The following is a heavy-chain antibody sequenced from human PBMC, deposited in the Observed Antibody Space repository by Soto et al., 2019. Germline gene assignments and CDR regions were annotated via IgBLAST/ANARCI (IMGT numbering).Heavy chain of an antibody. D-gene: IGHD3-16*01. CDR2: ITGSGETT. CDR3: AKSQIGAAHYGDY. CDR1: GFTFSSYS. Sequence: GGSLRLSCAPSGFTFSSYSMNWVRQAPGKGLEWVSTITGSGETTYYGDSVKGRFTISRDNSKNTLYLQMDNLTADDTAIYYCAKSQIGAAHYGDYWGQGTLVTVSS. J-gene: IGHJ4*02. V-gene: IGHV3-23*01.